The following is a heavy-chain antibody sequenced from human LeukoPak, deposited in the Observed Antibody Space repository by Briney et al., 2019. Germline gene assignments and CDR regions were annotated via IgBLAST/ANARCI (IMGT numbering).Heavy chain of an antibody. D-gene: IGHD4-11*01. CDR1: GGSISSYY. V-gene: IGHV4-4*07. J-gene: IGHJ6*03. CDR2: IYTSGGT. CDR3: ARDGYSNWPLYYYYMDV. Sequence: PSETLSLTCTVSGGSISSYYWSWIRQPAGKGLEWIGRIYTSGGTNYNPSLKSRVTMSVDTSKNQFSLKLSSVTAADTAVYYCARDGYSNWPLYYYYMDVWGKGTTVTVSS.